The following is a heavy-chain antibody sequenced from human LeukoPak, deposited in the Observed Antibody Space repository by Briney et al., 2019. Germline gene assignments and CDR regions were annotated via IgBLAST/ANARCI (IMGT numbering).Heavy chain of an antibody. CDR1: GGSFSGYY. J-gene: IGHJ6*02. CDR2: INHSGST. V-gene: IGHV4-34*01. Sequence: SETLSLTCAVYGGSFSGYYWSWIRQPPGKGLEWIGEINHSGSTNYNPSLKSRVTISVDTSKNQFSLKLSSVTAADTAVYYCARDVEASYSSGYYYYYGMDVWGQGTTVTVSS. D-gene: IGHD3-22*01. CDR3: ARDVEASYSSGYYYYYGMDV.